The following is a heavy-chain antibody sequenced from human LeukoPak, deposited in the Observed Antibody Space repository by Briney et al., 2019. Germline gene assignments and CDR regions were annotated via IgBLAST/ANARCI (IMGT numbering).Heavy chain of an antibody. Sequence: ASVKVSCKASGYTFTSYGISWVRQAPGQGLEWMGWVSAYNGNTNYAQKLQGRVTMTTDTSTSTAYMELRSLRSDDTAVYYCARAIPNYYGSSGYLLPFDYWGQGTLVTVSS. V-gene: IGHV1-18*01. CDR3: ARAIPNYYGSSGYLLPFDY. J-gene: IGHJ4*02. D-gene: IGHD3-22*01. CDR2: VSAYNGNT. CDR1: GYTFTSYG.